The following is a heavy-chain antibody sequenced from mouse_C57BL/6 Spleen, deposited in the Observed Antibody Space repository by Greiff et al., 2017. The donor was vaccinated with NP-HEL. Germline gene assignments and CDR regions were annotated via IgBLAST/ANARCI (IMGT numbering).Heavy chain of an antibody. J-gene: IGHJ4*01. CDR2: ISDGGSYT. CDR3: AREGTQATGAYAMDY. Sequence: EVKLMESGGGLVKPGGSLKLSCAASGFTFSSYAMSWVRQTPEKRLEWVATISDGGSYTYYPDNVKGRFTISRDNAKNNLYLQMSHLKSEDTAMYYCAREGTQATGAYAMDYWGQGTSVTVSS. D-gene: IGHD3-2*02. V-gene: IGHV5-4*01. CDR1: GFTFSSYA.